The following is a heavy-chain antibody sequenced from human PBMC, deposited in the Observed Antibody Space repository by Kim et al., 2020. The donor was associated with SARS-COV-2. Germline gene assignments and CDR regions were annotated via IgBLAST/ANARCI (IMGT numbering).Heavy chain of an antibody. CDR3: ARDPQFYNWFDP. Sequence: NSNPSLKSRVTISVDKSKNQFSLKLSSVTAADTAVYYCARDPQFYNWFDPWGQGTLVTVSS. V-gene: IGHV4-4*02. J-gene: IGHJ5*02.